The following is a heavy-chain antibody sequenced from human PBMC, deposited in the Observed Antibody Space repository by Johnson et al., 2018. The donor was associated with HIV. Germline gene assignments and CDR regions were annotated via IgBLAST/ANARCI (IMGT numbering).Heavy chain of an antibody. CDR3: ARLNIAFDI. V-gene: IGHV3-30*04. D-gene: IGHD2/OR15-2a*01. J-gene: IGHJ3*02. Sequence: QVQLVESGGGVVQPGRSLRLSCAASGFTFSSYAMHWVRQAPGKGLEWVAVISYDGSNTYYADSVKGRFTISRDNSKNTLYLQMNSLRVEDTAVYYCARLNIAFDIWGQGTMVTVSS. CDR2: ISYDGSNT. CDR1: GFTFSSYA.